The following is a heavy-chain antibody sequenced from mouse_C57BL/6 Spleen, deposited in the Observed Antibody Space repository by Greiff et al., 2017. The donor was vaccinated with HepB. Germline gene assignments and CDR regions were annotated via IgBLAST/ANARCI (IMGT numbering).Heavy chain of an antibody. CDR1: GYTFTSYW. CDR2: IYPGSGST. CDR3: ARSGTEFDY. Sequence: VQLQQPGAEPVKPGASVKMSCKAHGYTFTSYWITWVKQRPGQGLEWIGDIYPGSGSTNYNEKFKSKATLTVDTSSSTAYMQLSSLTSEDSAVYYCARSGTEFDYWGQGTTLTVSS. J-gene: IGHJ2*01. V-gene: IGHV1-55*01. D-gene: IGHD3-1*01.